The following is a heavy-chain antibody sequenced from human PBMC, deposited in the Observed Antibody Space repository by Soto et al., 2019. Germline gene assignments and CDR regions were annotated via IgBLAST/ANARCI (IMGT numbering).Heavy chain of an antibody. Sequence: PSETLSLTCAVYGGSLSGYYWSLIRQSPGKGLEWIGEINHRGSSDYNPSLKSRVTISIDASKNHVSLELTSVTAADTAVYYCARSDNRNSLYGVDVWGQGTAVTVS. J-gene: IGHJ6*02. CDR1: GGSLSGYY. CDR2: INHRGSS. CDR3: ARSDNRNSLYGVDV. V-gene: IGHV4-34*01. D-gene: IGHD1-7*01.